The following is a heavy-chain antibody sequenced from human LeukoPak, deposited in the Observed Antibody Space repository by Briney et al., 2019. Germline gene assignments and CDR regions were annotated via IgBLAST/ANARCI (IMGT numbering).Heavy chain of an antibody. J-gene: IGHJ5*02. CDR1: GFTFSTYA. CDR3: TKDPWAAMSGFFDP. CDR2: LTGSGSHT. D-gene: IGHD3-10*01. Sequence: GGSLRLSCAASGFTFSTYAMSWVRQAPGKGLEWVSTLTGSGSHTYYAESVKGRFTISRDNAKNTLYLQVSSLRAEDTAVYYCTKDPWAAMSGFFDPWGQGTLVTVSS. V-gene: IGHV3-23*01.